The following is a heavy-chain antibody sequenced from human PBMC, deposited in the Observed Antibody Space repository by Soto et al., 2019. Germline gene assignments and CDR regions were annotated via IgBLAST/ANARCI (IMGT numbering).Heavy chain of an antibody. CDR2: ISYDGSNK. Sequence: QVQLVESGGGVVQPGRSLRLSCAASGFIFSSYAMHWVRQAPGKGLEWVAVISYDGSNKYYADSVKGRFTISRDNSKNTLYLQMNSLRAEDTAVYYCARGDIIAVAGTYYWGQGTLVTVSS. V-gene: IGHV3-30-3*01. CDR1: GFIFSSYA. D-gene: IGHD6-19*01. J-gene: IGHJ4*02. CDR3: ARGDIIAVAGTYY.